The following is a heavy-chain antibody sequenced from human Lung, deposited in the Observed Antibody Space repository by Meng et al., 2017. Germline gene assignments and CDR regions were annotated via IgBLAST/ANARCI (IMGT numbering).Heavy chain of an antibody. V-gene: IGHV4-34*01. D-gene: IGHD4-11*01. CDR2: INHSGST. CDR1: GGSFIDYY. J-gene: IGHJ4*02. CDR3: ARGPTTMAHDIDY. Sequence: QVPLQGWGAGRLEPSGTLSRTCLVSGGSFIDYYWSWIRQPPGKGLEWIGEINHSGSTNYNPSLESRATISVDTSQNNLSLKLSSVTAADSAVYYCARGPTTMAHDIDYWGQGTLVTVSS.